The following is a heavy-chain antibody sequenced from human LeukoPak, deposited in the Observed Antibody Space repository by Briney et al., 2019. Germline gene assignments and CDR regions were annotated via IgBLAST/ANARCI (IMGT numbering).Heavy chain of an antibody. CDR2: IYSGGST. D-gene: IGHD5-24*01. CDR3: ARVERSPYYYGMDV. Sequence: HTGGSLRLSCAASGFTVSSNYMSGVRQAPGKGLEWVSVIYSGGSTYYADSVKGRFTISRDNSKNTLYLQMNSLRAEDTAVYYCARVERSPYYYGMDVWGQGTTVTVSS. J-gene: IGHJ6*02. V-gene: IGHV3-53*01. CDR1: GFTVSSNY.